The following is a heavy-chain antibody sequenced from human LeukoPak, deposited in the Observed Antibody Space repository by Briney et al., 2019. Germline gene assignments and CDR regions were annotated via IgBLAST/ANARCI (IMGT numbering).Heavy chain of an antibody. J-gene: IGHJ4*02. V-gene: IGHV3-7*04. CDR2: IRQDGSEK. CDR3: ARHNPLWGY. D-gene: IGHD1-14*01. CDR1: GFTFRSDW. Sequence: GGSLRLSCAASGFTFRSDWMSWVRQAPGKGLEWVASIRQDGSEKYYVDSVKGRFTISRDNAKNSLHLQMNSLRAEDTALYYCARHNPLWGYWGQGTLVTVSS.